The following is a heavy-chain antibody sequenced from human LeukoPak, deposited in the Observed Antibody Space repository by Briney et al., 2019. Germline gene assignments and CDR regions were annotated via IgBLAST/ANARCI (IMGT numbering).Heavy chain of an antibody. CDR3: VKTPYRSGSIPFDD. V-gene: IGHV3-64D*08. Sequence: GGSLRLSCSVSGFTFSSYAMHWVRQAPGKGLEYVSAISSNGGSTYYADSVKGRFTISRDNSKNTLYLQITSLRAEDTAVYYCVKTPYRSGSIPFDDWGQGTLVTVSS. CDR1: GFTFSSYA. D-gene: IGHD3-10*01. J-gene: IGHJ4*02. CDR2: ISSNGGST.